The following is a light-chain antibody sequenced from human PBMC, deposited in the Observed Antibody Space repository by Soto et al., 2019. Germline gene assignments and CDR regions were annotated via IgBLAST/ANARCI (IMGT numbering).Light chain of an antibody. Sequence: DIQVTQFPSSLSASVGDRVTITCRASQAIGNYLAWYLQKPGKVPKLLIYAASTLQSGVPSRFSGSRSGTDFTLTVSSLQPEDVATYYCQKYNGVPLTFGPGTKVDIK. J-gene: IGKJ3*01. CDR1: QAIGNY. CDR2: AAS. V-gene: IGKV1-27*01. CDR3: QKYNGVPLT.